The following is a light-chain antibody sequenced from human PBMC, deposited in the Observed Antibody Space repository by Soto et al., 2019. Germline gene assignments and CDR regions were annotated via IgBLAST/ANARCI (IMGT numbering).Light chain of an antibody. Sequence: VLTQPPSASGTPGQRVTISCSGSSSNIGSYAVNWYHQLPGTAPKLLIHSNNQRPSGVPDRFSGSKSGTSASLAITGLQSEDEADYYCAAWDGSLNGYVFGTGTKVTVL. J-gene: IGLJ1*01. CDR3: AAWDGSLNGYV. CDR2: SNN. V-gene: IGLV1-44*01. CDR1: SSNIGSYA.